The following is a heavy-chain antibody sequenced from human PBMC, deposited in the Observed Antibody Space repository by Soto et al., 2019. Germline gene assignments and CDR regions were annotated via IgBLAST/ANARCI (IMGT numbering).Heavy chain of an antibody. CDR1: GFTFSKAW. D-gene: IGHD3-22*01. CDR2: VKSKNDGGTT. CDR3: TTDSYITSIIVRFDY. Sequence: GGALRNSFGGSGFTFSKAWVNWGRQGPGKGLEWVGRVKSKNDGGTTDFAAPVKGRFAISRDDSKNMVYLEMNSLQTEDTAIYYCTTDSYITSIIVRFDYWGHGTLVTVSS. V-gene: IGHV3-15*07. J-gene: IGHJ4*01.